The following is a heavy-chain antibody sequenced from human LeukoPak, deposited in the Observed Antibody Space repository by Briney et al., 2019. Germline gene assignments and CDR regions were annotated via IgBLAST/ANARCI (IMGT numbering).Heavy chain of an antibody. Sequence: GSLRLSCVASGVTISSQAMSWVRQAAGKGLEWVSTIGSGGSTYYADTVKGRFTISRDNSKNTLSLQMNSLRAEDTAVYYCAKRGTAGSWNPEDYWGQGTLVTVSS. CDR3: AKRGTAGSWNPEDY. CDR2: IGSGGST. J-gene: IGHJ4*02. D-gene: IGHD1-1*01. V-gene: IGHV3-23*01. CDR1: GVTISSQA.